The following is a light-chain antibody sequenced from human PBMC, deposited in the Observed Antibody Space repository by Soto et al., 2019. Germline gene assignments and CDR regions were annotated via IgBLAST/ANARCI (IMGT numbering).Light chain of an antibody. CDR3: QQYDNLPPKIT. Sequence: DIQMTQSPSSRSASVGDRVTITCQASQDISSSLNWYQQKPGKAPKVLXXDASSLETGVPSRFSGSGSGTDFTFTSSSLQPEDIATHYCQQYDNLPPKITFGQGTRLEI. V-gene: IGKV1-33*01. J-gene: IGKJ5*01. CDR1: QDISSS. CDR2: DAS.